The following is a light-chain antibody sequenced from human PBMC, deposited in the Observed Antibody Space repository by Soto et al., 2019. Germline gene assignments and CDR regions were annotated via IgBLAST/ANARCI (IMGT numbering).Light chain of an antibody. CDR2: GAS. J-gene: IGKJ5*01. CDR3: QQANSFPIT. Sequence: EIVLTQSPGTLSLSPGEIATLSCRASQSVSSSYLAWYQQKPGQAPRLLIYGASTRATGIPARFSGSGSGTEFTLSIGSLQSEDFAVYYCQQANSFPITFGQGTRLEIK. CDR1: QSVSSSY. V-gene: IGKV3D-7*01.